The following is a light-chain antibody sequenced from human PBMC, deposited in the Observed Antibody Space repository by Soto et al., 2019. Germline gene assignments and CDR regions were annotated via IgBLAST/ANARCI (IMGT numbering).Light chain of an antibody. V-gene: IGKV3-20*01. CDR3: QQYGSSLIT. CDR1: QTVRNNY. Sequence: EFVLTQSPGTLSLSPGERATLSCRASQTVRNNYLAWYQQKPGQAPRLLIYGASSRATGIPDRFSGSGSGTDFTLTISRLEPEDFAVYYCQQYGSSLITFGQGTRREIK. J-gene: IGKJ5*01. CDR2: GAS.